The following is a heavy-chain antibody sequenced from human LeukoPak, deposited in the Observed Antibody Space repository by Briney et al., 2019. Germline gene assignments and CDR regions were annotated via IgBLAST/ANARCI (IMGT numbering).Heavy chain of an antibody. CDR2: ISDSGADT. CDR3: ARKDILTGWPSFDY. V-gene: IGHV3-23*01. D-gene: IGHD3-9*01. Sequence: GGSLRLSFAASGFTFSSSVMSWVRHAPGKGLEWVSSISDSGADTYYADSVKGRFTISRDNSKNSLYLQMNSLTAEDTAVYYCARKDILTGWPSFDYWGQGTLVTVSS. J-gene: IGHJ4*02. CDR1: GFTFSSSV.